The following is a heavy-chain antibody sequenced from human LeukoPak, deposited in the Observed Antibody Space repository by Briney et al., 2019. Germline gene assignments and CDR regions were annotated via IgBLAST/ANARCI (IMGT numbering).Heavy chain of an antibody. J-gene: IGHJ4*02. Sequence: PSETLSLTCTVSGGSISSYYWSWIRQPPGKGLEWIGYIYYSGSTNYNPSLKSRVTISVDTSKNQFSLKLSSVTAADTAVYYCARDHGRGRYFDYWGQGTLVTVSS. CDR1: GGSISSYY. CDR3: ARDHGRGRYFDY. V-gene: IGHV4-59*01. CDR2: IYYSGST. D-gene: IGHD3-10*01.